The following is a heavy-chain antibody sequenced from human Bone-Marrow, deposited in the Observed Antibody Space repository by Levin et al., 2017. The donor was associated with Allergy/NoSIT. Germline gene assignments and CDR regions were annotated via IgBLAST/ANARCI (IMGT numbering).Heavy chain of an antibody. CDR2: INPNTGGT. CDR1: GYTFTGYY. Sequence: GESLKISCKASGYTFTGYYMHWVRQDPGQGLQWMGRINPNTGGTDYAQKFQGRVTMTRDTSISTAYLELSSLRSDDTAVYYCARDRPRYTSGWYYFDYWGQGTLVSVSS. V-gene: IGHV1-2*06. D-gene: IGHD6-19*01. CDR3: ARDRPRYTSGWYYFDY. J-gene: IGHJ4*02.